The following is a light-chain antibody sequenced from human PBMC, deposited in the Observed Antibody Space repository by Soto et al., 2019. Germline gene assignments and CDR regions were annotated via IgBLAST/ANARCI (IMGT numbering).Light chain of an antibody. CDR2: AAS. J-gene: IGKJ4*01. CDR3: QQTSSFPLS. V-gene: IGKV1-12*01. CDR1: QVISSW. Sequence: DIQMTQSPSSLCASVGDRVTITCRASQVISSWLAWYQQKPGKAPKLLIYAASSLQGGVPLRFSCSRSGTDFTLTTSSLQPEDFATYSCQQTSSFPLSFGGGAKVDIK.